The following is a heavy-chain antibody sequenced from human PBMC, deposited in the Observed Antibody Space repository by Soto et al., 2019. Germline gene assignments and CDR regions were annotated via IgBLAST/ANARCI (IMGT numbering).Heavy chain of an antibody. V-gene: IGHV3-74*03. J-gene: IGHJ4*02. Sequence: GGSLRLSCAASDFSLSPYWVHWVRQVPGRGLEWVARLSSDGFGAAYADSVKGRFFISRDIARNTLSLQMNSLRADDTAVYYCARDLGGPDYWGRGTSVTVPQ. CDR1: DFSLSPYW. CDR3: ARDLGGPDY. D-gene: IGHD3-16*01. CDR2: LSSDGFGA.